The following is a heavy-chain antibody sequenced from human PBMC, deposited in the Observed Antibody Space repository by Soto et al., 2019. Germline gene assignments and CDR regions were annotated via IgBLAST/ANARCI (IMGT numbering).Heavy chain of an antibody. CDR2: ISSSSSYI. CDR3: ARDPSDYYGSGSYDY. D-gene: IGHD3-10*01. Sequence: GGSLRLSCAASGFTFSSYSMNWVRQAPGKGLEWVSSISSSSSYIYYADSVKGRFTISRDNAKNSLYLQMNSLRAEDTAVYYCARDPSDYYGSGSYDYWGQGTLVTVSS. CDR1: GFTFSSYS. V-gene: IGHV3-21*01. J-gene: IGHJ4*02.